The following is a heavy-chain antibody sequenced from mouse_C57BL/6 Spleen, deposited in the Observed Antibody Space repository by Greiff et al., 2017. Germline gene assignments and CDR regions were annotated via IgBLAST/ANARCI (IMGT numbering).Heavy chain of an antibody. V-gene: IGHV10-1*01. D-gene: IGHD2-3*01. Sequence: EADGGLVQPKGSLKLSCAASGFSFNTYAMNWVRQAPGKGLEWVARIRSKSNNYATYYADSVKDRFTISRDDSESMLYLQMNNLKTEDTAMYYCVRQDGYFDYWGQGTTLTVSS. CDR2: IRSKSNNYAT. CDR1: GFSFNTYA. J-gene: IGHJ2*01. CDR3: VRQDGYFDY.